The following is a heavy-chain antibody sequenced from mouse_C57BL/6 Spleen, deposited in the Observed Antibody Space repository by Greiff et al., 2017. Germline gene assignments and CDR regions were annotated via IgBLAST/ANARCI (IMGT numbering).Heavy chain of an antibody. Sequence: QVQLQQPGAELVKPGASVKLSCKASGYTFTSYWMQWVKQRPGQGLEWIGEIDPSDSYTNYNQKFKGKATLTVDTSSSTAYMQLSSLTSEDSAVYYCARSGYGSSGAYWGQGTLVTVSA. V-gene: IGHV1-50*01. CDR2: IDPSDSYT. D-gene: IGHD1-1*01. CDR3: ARSGYGSSGAY. J-gene: IGHJ3*01. CDR1: GYTFTSYW.